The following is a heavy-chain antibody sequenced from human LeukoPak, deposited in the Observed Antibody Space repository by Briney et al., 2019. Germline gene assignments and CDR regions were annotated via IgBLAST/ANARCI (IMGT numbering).Heavy chain of an antibody. CDR1: GYTFTSYG. Sequence: ASVKVSCKAPGYTFTSYGISWVRQAPGQGLEWMGWISAYNGNTNYAQKLQGRVTMTTDTSTSTAYMELRSVRSDDTAVYYCASGHCSSTSCYLYYYMDVWGKGTTVTVSS. J-gene: IGHJ6*03. D-gene: IGHD2-2*03. V-gene: IGHV1-18*01. CDR3: ASGHCSSTSCYLYYYMDV. CDR2: ISAYNGNT.